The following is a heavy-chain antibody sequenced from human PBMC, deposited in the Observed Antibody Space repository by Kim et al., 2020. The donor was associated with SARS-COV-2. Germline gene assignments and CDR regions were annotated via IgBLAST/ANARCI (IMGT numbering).Heavy chain of an antibody. D-gene: IGHD7-27*01. CDR2: IIPIFGTA. V-gene: IGHV1-69*13. CDR3: ASRTGEAYDYYGMDV. J-gene: IGHJ6*02. Sequence: SVKVSCKASGGTFSSYAISWVRQAPGQGLEWMGGIIPIFGTANYAQKFQGRVTITADESTSTAYMELSSLRSEDAAVDYCASRTGEAYDYYGMDVWGQGTTVTVSS. CDR1: GGTFSSYA.